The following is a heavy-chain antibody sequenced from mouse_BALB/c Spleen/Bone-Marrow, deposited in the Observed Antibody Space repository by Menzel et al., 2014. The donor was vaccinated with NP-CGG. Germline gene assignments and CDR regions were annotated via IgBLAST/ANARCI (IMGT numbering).Heavy chain of an antibody. Sequence: QVQLQQSGAEFVKPGAPVKLSCKASGYTFTNYWMNWVKQRPGRGLEWIGRIDPSDSETHYNQKFKDKATLTVDKSSSTACIQLSSLTSEDSAVYYCARGYYGRTYGWYFDVWGAGTTVTVSS. D-gene: IGHD1-1*01. CDR2: IDPSDSET. CDR1: GYTFTNYW. CDR3: ARGYYGRTYGWYFDV. J-gene: IGHJ1*01. V-gene: IGHV1-69*02.